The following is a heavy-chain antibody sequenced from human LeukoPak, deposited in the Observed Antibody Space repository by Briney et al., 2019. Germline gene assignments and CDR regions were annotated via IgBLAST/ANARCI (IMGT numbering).Heavy chain of an antibody. V-gene: IGHV4-34*01. CDR1: GEAFTGYF. CDR2: IDHSGIT. Sequence: PSETLSLTCAVYGEAFTGYFWSWVRQPPEKGLEWIGEIDHSGITNYNPSLKSRVSISIETSKNQFSLELTSVTAADTAIYYCARCWPSRSVRCYYFDIWGRGTLVTVSS. CDR3: ARCWPSRSVRCYYFDI. J-gene: IGHJ2*01. D-gene: IGHD4/OR15-4a*01.